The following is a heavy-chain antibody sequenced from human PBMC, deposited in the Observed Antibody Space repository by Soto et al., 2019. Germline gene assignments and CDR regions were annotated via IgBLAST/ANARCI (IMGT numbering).Heavy chain of an antibody. CDR1: GFTFSSYA. CDR3: AKESAYCSGGSCFNDAFDI. CDR2: ISGSGGST. D-gene: IGHD2-15*01. Sequence: GGSLRLSCAASGFTFSSYAMSWVRQAPGKGLEWVSAISGSGGSTYYADSVKGRFTISRDNSKNTLYLQMNSLRAEDTAVYYCAKESAYCSGGSCFNDAFDIWGQGTMVTVSS. J-gene: IGHJ3*02. V-gene: IGHV3-23*01.